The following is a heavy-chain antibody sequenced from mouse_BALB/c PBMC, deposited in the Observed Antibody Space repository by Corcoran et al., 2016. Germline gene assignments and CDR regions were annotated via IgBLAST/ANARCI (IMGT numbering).Heavy chain of an antibody. CDR2: INTYTGEP. J-gene: IGHJ4*01. CDR3: AREPYAMDF. CDR1: GYTFTNNG. V-gene: IGHV9-3-1*01. Sequence: QIQLVQSGPELKKPGETVKISCKASGYTFTNNGMNWVKQAPGKGLKWMGWINTYTGEPPYADDFKGRFAFSLETSDSTTYLQINNCKNEDTATYFGAREPYAMDFWGQGTSVTVSS.